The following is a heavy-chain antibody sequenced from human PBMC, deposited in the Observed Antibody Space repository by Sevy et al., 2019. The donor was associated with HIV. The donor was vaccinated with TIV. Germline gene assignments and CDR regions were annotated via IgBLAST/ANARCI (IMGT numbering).Heavy chain of an antibody. J-gene: IGHJ6*02. V-gene: IGHV1-18*01. CDR3: ARDNPYYYSRGYYLYYYYDGMDV. CDR1: GYTFTSYG. CDR2: ISAYNGNT. D-gene: IGHD3-22*01. Sequence: ASVKVSCKASGYTFTSYGISWVRQAPGQGLEWMGWISAYNGNTNYAQKLQGRVTMTTDTSTSTAYMELRSLRSDDTDVYYCARDNPYYYSRGYYLYYYYDGMDVWGQGTTVTVSS.